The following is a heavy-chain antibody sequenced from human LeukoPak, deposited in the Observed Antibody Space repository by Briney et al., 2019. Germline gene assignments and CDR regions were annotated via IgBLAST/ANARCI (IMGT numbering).Heavy chain of an antibody. D-gene: IGHD2-21*02. V-gene: IGHV3-21*01. Sequence: GGSLRLSCAASGFTFSTYSMNWVRQAPGKGLEWVSSISFTSAIFYADSVKGRFSISRDNAKNSLYLQMYSLRAEDTAVYYCAREQTRGGDLDYWGQGALVTVSS. CDR1: GFTFSTYS. J-gene: IGHJ4*02. CDR2: ISFTSAI. CDR3: AREQTRGGDLDY.